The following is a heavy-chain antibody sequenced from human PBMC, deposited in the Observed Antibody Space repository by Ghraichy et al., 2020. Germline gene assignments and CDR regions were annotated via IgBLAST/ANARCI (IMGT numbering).Heavy chain of an antibody. J-gene: IGHJ3*02. Sequence: GGSLRLSCAASGFTFSSYWMHWVRQAPGKGLVWVSRINSDGSSTSYADSVKGRFTISRDNAKNTLYLQMNSLRAEDTAVYYCARNYGSGSYWAFDIWGQGTMVTVSS. V-gene: IGHV3-74*01. CDR1: GFTFSSYW. D-gene: IGHD3-10*01. CDR3: ARNYGSGSYWAFDI. CDR2: INSDGSST.